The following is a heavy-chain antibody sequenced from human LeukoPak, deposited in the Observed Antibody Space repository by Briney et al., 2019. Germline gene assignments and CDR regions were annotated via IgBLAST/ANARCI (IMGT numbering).Heavy chain of an antibody. CDR2: IYYSGST. V-gene: IGHV4-30-4*01. CDR1: GGSISSGDYY. CDR3: ARIALITIFGVVIPSYFDY. D-gene: IGHD3-3*01. J-gene: IGHJ4*02. Sequence: SETLSLTCTVSGGSISSGDYYWSWIRQPPGKGLEWIGYIYYSGSTYYNPSLKSRVTISVDTSKNQFSLKLSSVTAADTAVYYCARIALITIFGVVIPSYFDYWGQGTLVTVSS.